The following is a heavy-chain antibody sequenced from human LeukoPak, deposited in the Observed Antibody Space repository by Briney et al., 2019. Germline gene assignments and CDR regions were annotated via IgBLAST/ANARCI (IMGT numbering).Heavy chain of an antibody. D-gene: IGHD3-16*02. Sequence: SETLSLTCTVSGGSVGRNYWSWIRQPPGRGLEHMGYIYYSGTTNYNPSLKRRVTISVDTSKNQFSLKLSSVTAADTAVYYCARDRPDDYVWGSYHYSDYWGQGILVTVSS. V-gene: IGHV4-59*02. J-gene: IGHJ4*02. CDR1: GGSVGRNY. CDR3: ARDRPDDYVWGSYHYSDY. CDR2: IYYSGTT.